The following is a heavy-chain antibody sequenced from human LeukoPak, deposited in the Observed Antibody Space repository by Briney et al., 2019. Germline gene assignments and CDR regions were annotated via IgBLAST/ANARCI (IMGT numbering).Heavy chain of an antibody. Sequence: GGSLRLSCAASGFTISSYWMHWVRQPPGKGLVWVSRINSDGSSTSYADSVKGRFTISRDNAKNTLYLQMNGLRAEDTAVYYCARDRILTGYGNDAFDIWGQGTMVTVSS. J-gene: IGHJ3*02. CDR1: GFTISSYW. CDR2: INSDGSST. CDR3: ARDRILTGYGNDAFDI. V-gene: IGHV3-74*01. D-gene: IGHD3-9*01.